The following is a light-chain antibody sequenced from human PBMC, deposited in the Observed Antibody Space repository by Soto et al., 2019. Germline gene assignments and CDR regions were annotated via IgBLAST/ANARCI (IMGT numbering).Light chain of an antibody. CDR2: AAS. V-gene: IGKV1-27*01. Sequence: DLQMTQSPSSLSSSVGDRVTITCRASQGISKFLAWYQQKPGKGPKLSIYAASILQSGVPSRFSGSGSVTDFTLTISSLQPEDVATYYCQSYQSYTSGPLTFGGGTKVEIK. J-gene: IGKJ4*01. CDR3: QSYQSYTSGPLT. CDR1: QGISKF.